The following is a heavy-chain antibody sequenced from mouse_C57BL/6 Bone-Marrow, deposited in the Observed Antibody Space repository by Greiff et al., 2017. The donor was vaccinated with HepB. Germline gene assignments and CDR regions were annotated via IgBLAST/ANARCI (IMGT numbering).Heavy chain of an antibody. CDR2: IDPETGGT. Sequence: VKLQQSGAELVRPGASVTLSCKASGYTFTDYEMHWVKQTPVHGLEWIGAIDPETGGTAYNQKFKGKAILTADKSSSTADMELRSLTSEDSAVYYCTRSGATVVAHYYAMDYWGQGTSVTVSS. CDR3: TRSGATVVAHYYAMDY. J-gene: IGHJ4*01. D-gene: IGHD1-1*01. CDR1: GYTFTDYE. V-gene: IGHV1-15*01.